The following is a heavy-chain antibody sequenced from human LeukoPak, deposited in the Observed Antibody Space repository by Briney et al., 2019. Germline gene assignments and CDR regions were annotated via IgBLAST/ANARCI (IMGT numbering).Heavy chain of an antibody. CDR2: IYYRGST. V-gene: IGHV4-39*01. Sequence: SKTLSLTCTVSGGSISSSSYCWGWIRQPPGKGLEWIGSIYYRGSTYYNPSLNSRATISVDTSKNHFSQKLSSVTPADTAVYYCAGQDYSGDLGWFDPWGQGTLVTVSS. J-gene: IGHJ5*02. D-gene: IGHD4-23*01. CDR3: AGQDYSGDLGWFDP. CDR1: GGSISSSSYC.